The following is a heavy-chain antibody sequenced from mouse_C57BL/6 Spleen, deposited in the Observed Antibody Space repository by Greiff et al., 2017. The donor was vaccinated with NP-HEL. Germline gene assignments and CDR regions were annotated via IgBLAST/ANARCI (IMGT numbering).Heavy chain of an antibody. CDR3: TREETGYYFDY. CDR1: GFTFSSYA. Sequence: EVKLMESGEGLVKPGGSLKLSCAASGFTFSSYAMSWVRQTPEKRLEWVAYISSGGDYIYYADTVKGRFTISRDNARNTLYLQMSSLKSEDTAMYYCTREETGYYFDYWGQGTTLTVSS. D-gene: IGHD4-1*01. J-gene: IGHJ2*01. CDR2: ISSGGDYI. V-gene: IGHV5-9-1*02.